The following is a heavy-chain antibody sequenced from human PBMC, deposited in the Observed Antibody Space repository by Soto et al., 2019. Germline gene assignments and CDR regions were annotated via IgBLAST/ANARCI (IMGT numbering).Heavy chain of an antibody. CDR3: ARLRTIFGASDY. CDR1: GFTFSSYS. CDR2: ISSSSSYI. Sequence: GGSLRLSCAASGFTFSSYSMNWVRQAPGKGLEWVSSISSSSSYIYYADSVKGRFTISRDNAKNSLYLQMNSLRAEDTAVYYCARLRTIFGASDYWGQGTLVTVSS. D-gene: IGHD3-3*01. J-gene: IGHJ4*02. V-gene: IGHV3-21*01.